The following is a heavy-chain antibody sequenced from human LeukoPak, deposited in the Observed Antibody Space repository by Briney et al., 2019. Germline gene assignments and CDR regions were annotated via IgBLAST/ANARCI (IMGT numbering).Heavy chain of an antibody. Sequence: SETLSLTCTVSGGSISSSSYYWGWIRQPPGKGLEWIGSIYYSGSTYYNPSLKSRVTISVDTSKNQFSLKLSSVTAADTAVYYCARVLGSSTYFDYWGQGTLVTVSS. D-gene: IGHD6-6*01. V-gene: IGHV4-39*07. CDR3: ARVLGSSTYFDY. CDR1: GGSISSSSYY. CDR2: IYYSGST. J-gene: IGHJ4*02.